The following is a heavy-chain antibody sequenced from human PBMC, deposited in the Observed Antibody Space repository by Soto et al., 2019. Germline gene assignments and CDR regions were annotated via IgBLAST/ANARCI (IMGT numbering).Heavy chain of an antibody. J-gene: IGHJ5*02. CDR3: ARGLVVAATPARWFDP. CDR2: INHSGST. V-gene: IGHV4-34*01. Sequence: PSETLSLTCAVYGGSFSGYYWSWIRQPPGKGLEWIGEINHSGSTNYNPSLKSRVTISVDTSKNQFSLKLSSVTAADTAVYYCARGLVVAATPARWFDPWGQGTLVTVSS. D-gene: IGHD2-15*01. CDR1: GGSFSGYY.